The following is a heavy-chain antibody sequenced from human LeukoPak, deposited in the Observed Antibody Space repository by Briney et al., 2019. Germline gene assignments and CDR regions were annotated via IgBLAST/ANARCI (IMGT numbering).Heavy chain of an antibody. CDR2: IIPIFGTA. J-gene: IGHJ5*02. CDR1: GGTFSSYA. Sequence: SVKVSCKASGGTFSSYAISWVRQAPGQGLEWMGGIIPIFGTANYAQKFQGRVTITTDESTSTAYMELSSLRSEDTAVYYCARVAGPDFSYDSSGYPTDWFDPWGQGTLVTVSS. CDR3: ARVAGPDFSYDSSGYPTDWFDP. D-gene: IGHD3-22*01. V-gene: IGHV1-69*05.